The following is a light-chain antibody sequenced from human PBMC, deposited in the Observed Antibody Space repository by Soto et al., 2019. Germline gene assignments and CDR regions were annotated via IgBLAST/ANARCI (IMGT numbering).Light chain of an antibody. J-gene: IGKJ1*01. V-gene: IGKV1-5*01. CDR1: QRMSGW. CDR2: DVS. CDR3: QQYDSFSVT. Sequence: DIQMNHSPSTLAASVCDTVTMTSRASQRMSGWLAWHQQKPGKAPKLLIYDVSALKRGVPPRFSGSGSGTEFTHTISSLQPDDFATYYCQQYDSFSVTFGQGTKVDIK.